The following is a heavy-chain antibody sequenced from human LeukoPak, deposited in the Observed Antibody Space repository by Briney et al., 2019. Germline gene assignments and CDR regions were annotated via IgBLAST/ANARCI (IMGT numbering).Heavy chain of an antibody. CDR2: ISYDGSNT. V-gene: IGHV3-30-3*01. Sequence: GRSLRLSCAASGFTFSSYDMHWVRQAPGKGLEWVAVISYDGSNTYYADSVKGRLTISRDNSKNTLYLQMNSLRAEDTAVYYCAKDPYYYGSGSYFSYYFDYWGQGTLVTVSS. CDR1: GFTFSSYD. D-gene: IGHD3-10*01. J-gene: IGHJ4*02. CDR3: AKDPYYYGSGSYFSYYFDY.